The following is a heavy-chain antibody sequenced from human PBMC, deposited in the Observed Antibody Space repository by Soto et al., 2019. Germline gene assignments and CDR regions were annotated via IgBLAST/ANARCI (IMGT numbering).Heavy chain of an antibody. CDR3: ARGTPDDFWSGYYGARVGYGMDV. CDR1: GGSISSSNW. D-gene: IGHD3-3*01. V-gene: IGHV4-4*02. CDR2: IYHSGST. Sequence: QVQLQESGPGLVKPSGTLSLTCAVSGGSISSSNWWSWVRQPPGKGLEWIGEIYHSGSTNYNPSHKSRVTISVDKSKNQFSLKLSSVTAADTAVYYCARGTPDDFWSGYYGARVGYGMDVWGQGTTVTVSS. J-gene: IGHJ6*02.